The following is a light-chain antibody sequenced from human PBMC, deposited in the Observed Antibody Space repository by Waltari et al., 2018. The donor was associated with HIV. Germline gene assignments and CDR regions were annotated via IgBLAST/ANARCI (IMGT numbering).Light chain of an antibody. V-gene: IGLV2-8*01. J-gene: IGLJ1*01. CDR3: TSFAGSNTYV. CDR2: EVT. CDR1: SSDVGAYDS. Sequence: QSALTQPPSASGSPGQSVTISCTGTSSDVGAYDSVPWYQQHPGKVPKLMIYEVTKRPSGVPDRFFGSKSGNTASLTVSGLQADDEADYYCTSFAGSNTYVFGTGTKVTVL.